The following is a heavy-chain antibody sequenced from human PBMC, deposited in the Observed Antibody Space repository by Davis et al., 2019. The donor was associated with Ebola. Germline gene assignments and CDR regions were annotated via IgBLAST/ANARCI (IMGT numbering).Heavy chain of an antibody. CDR1: GFTVITNY. CDR2: IYSDDST. D-gene: IGHD3-10*01. J-gene: IGHJ6*03. Sequence: GGSLRLSCAASGFTVITNYMAWARQAPGKGLEWVSVIYSDDSTFYAESVKGRFTISRDNSKNTLSLQMNGLRAEVTGVYYCARDASYYYASGRNFEYHYTDVWGTGITVTVPS. V-gene: IGHV3-53*01. CDR3: ARDASYYYASGRNFEYHYTDV.